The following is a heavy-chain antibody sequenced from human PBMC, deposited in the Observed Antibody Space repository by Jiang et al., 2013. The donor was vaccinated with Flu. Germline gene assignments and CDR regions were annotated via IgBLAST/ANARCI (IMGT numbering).Heavy chain of an antibody. Sequence: SGAEVKKPGASVKVSCKASGYTYSNYPIHWVRQAPGQGLEWMGWINTGNGNTRSLEKFQGRVTITSDTSATTTYMELSSLTSEDTAVYYCARARTYYSGSGSPSGAFDVWGQGTALTVSS. CDR1: GYTYSNYP. J-gene: IGHJ3*01. D-gene: IGHD3-10*01. CDR3: ARARTYYSGSGSPSGAFDV. V-gene: IGHV1-3*04. CDR2: INTGNGNT.